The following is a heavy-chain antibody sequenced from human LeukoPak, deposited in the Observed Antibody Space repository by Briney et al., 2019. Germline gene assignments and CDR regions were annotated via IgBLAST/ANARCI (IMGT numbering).Heavy chain of an antibody. J-gene: IGHJ6*02. D-gene: IGHD6-13*01. V-gene: IGHV4-39*07. CDR1: GGSISSSSYY. CDR3: ARDLANPTSSWPGGMDV. CDR2: IYYSGST. Sequence: SETLSLTCTASGGSISSSSYYWGWIRQPPGKGLEWIGSIYYSGSTYYNPSLKSRVTISVDTSKNQFSLKLRSVTAADTAVYYCARDLANPTSSWPGGMDVWGQGTTVTVSS.